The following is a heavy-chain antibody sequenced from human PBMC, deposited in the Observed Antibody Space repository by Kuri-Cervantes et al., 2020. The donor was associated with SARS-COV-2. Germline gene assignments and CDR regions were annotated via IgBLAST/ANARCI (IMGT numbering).Heavy chain of an antibody. CDR3: AGGYCSGGSCYCYYYYYYMDV. J-gene: IGHJ6*03. CDR2: INHSGST. CDR1: GGSFSGYY. Sequence: SETLSLTCAVYGGSFSGYYWSWIRQPPGKGLEWSGEINHSGSTNYNPSLKSRVTISVDTTKNQFSLKLSSVTAADTAVYYCAGGYCSGGSCYCYYYYYYMDVWGKGTTVTVSS. D-gene: IGHD2-15*01. V-gene: IGHV4-34*01.